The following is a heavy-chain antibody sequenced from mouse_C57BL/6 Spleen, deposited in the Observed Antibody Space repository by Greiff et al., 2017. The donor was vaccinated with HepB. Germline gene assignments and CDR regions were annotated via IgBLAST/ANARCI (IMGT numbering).Heavy chain of an antibody. CDR3: AAVTTGDYFDY. CDR2: IYPGDGDT. CDR1: GYAFSSSW. D-gene: IGHD2-2*01. V-gene: IGHV1-82*01. J-gene: IGHJ2*01. Sequence: QVQLQQSGPELVKPGASVKISCKVSGYAFSSSWMYWMKQRTGKGLMWIGRIYPGDGDTNYKGKFKGKATLTADKSSSTAYMQISSLTSEDSAVYFCAAVTTGDYFDYWGQGTTLTVSS.